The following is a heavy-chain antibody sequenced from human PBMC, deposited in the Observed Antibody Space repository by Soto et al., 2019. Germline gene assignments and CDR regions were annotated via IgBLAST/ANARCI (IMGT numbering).Heavy chain of an antibody. CDR2: ISDSGGST. Sequence: EVQLLESGGGLVPPGGSLRLSCAASGFTFSSYAMSWVRQAPGKGLEWVSSISDSGGSTYYADSVKGRFIFSRDNSKNTLNLQKNSLKAEDTAVYYCAMGGGVHYDDSSSDAVAIWGHGTMVTVPS. D-gene: IGHD3-22*01. CDR3: AMGGGVHYDDSSSDAVAI. CDR1: GFTFSSYA. J-gene: IGHJ3*02. V-gene: IGHV3-23*01.